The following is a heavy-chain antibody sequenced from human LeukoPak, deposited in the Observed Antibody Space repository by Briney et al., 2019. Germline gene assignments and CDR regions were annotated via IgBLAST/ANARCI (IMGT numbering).Heavy chain of an antibody. CDR3: AKGSSGLLYDYYYGMDV. D-gene: IGHD3-3*01. CDR1: GFTFSSYA. V-gene: IGHV3-23*01. J-gene: IGHJ6*02. CDR2: ISGSGGST. Sequence: PGGSPRLSCAASGFTFSSYAMSWVRQAPGKGLEWVSAISGSGGSTYYADSVKGRFTISRDNSKNTLYLQMNSLRAEDTAVYYCAKGSSGLLYDYYYGMDVWGQGTTVTVSS.